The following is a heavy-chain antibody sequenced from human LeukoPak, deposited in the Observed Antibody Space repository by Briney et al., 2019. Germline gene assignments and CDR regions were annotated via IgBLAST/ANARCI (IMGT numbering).Heavy chain of an antibody. CDR2: IKRKSEGGIT. J-gene: IGHJ6*03. CDR1: GSSFDNAW. D-gene: IGHD3-22*01. V-gene: IGHV3-15*01. Sequence: GGSLRLPCAASGSSFDNAWMSWVRQAPGKGLEWVGRIKRKSEGGITQYAAPVKDRFTISRDDSENTLYLQMNSLKIEDTAVYYCTTDYYDSGSDMDVWGKGTTVTVSS. CDR3: TTDYYDSGSDMDV.